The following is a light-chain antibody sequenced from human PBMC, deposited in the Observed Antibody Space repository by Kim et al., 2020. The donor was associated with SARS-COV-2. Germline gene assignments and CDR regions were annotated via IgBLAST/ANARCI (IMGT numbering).Light chain of an antibody. CDR2: DAS. CDR1: QSIYSS. V-gene: IGKV1-5*01. CDR3: QQYNTN. J-gene: IGKJ4*01. Sequence: TRFSSVGDIVTITCRASQSIYSSLAWYQHKPGRAPKVLIYDASILASGVPSRFSGSGSGTEFTLTISSLQPDDFATYYCQQYNTNFGGGTKVDIK.